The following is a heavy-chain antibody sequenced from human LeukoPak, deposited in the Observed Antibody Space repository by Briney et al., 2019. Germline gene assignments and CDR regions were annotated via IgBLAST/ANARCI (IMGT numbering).Heavy chain of an antibody. J-gene: IGHJ4*02. CDR1: GFTFSNYW. Sequence: GGSLRLSCAASGFTFSNYWMSWVRQAPGKGLEWVANIKQDGSEKYYVDSVKGRFTVSRDNAQNSLYLQMNSVRGEDTAVYYCARDLGIDRFDCWGQGSLVTVSS. CDR3: ARDLGIDRFDC. V-gene: IGHV3-7*01. D-gene: IGHD1-26*01. CDR2: IKQDGSEK.